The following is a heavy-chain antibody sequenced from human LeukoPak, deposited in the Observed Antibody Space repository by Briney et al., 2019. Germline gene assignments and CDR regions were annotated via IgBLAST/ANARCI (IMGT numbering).Heavy chain of an antibody. D-gene: IGHD3-22*01. CDR2: MNPNSGNT. Sequence: GASVKVSCKASGYTFTSYDINWVRQATGQGVEWMEWMNPNSGNTGYAQKFQGRVTMIRNTSISTAYMELSSLRSEDTAVYYCARGPITMIVVVKGYYFDYWGQGTLVTVSS. J-gene: IGHJ4*02. V-gene: IGHV1-8*01. CDR3: ARGPITMIVVVKGYYFDY. CDR1: GYTFTSYD.